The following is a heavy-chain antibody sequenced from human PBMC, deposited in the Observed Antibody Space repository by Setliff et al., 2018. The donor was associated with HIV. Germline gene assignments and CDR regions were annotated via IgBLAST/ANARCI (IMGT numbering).Heavy chain of an antibody. D-gene: IGHD5-12*01. CDR2: INTHSGYT. J-gene: IGHJ4*02. V-gene: IGHV1-18*01. Sequence: ASVKVSCKASGYTFNNYGISWVRQAPGQGLEWMGWINTHSGYTNYAQNVQGRVTVTMDTSTSSAYMELRSLKSDDTAVYYCARGKTWLRFLDYWGQGTLVTVA. CDR3: ARGKTWLRFLDY. CDR1: GYTFNNYG.